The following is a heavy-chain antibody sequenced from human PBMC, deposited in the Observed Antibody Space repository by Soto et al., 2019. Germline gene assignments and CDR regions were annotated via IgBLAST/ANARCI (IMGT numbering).Heavy chain of an antibody. CDR3: ARGLTGYDILTGYYSFYYYGMDV. V-gene: IGHV4-59*01. D-gene: IGHD3-9*01. CDR2: IYYSGST. CDR1: GGSIRSYD. Sequence: SETLSLTCTVSGGSIRSYDWSWIRQPPGKGLEWIGYIYYSGSTNYNPSLKSRVTISVDTSKNQFSLKLSSVTAADTAVYYCARGLTGYDILTGYYSFYYYGMDVWGQGTTVTVSS. J-gene: IGHJ6*02.